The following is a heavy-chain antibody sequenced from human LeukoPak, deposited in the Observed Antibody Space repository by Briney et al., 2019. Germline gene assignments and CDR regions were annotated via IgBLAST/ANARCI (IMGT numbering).Heavy chain of an antibody. D-gene: IGHD3-22*01. CDR2: IKQDGSEK. J-gene: IGHJ3*02. Sequence: GGSLRLSCAASGFTFSSYWMSWVRQAPGKGLEWVANIKQDGSEKYYVDSVKGRFTISRDNAKNSLYLQMNSLRAEDAAVYYCARLGLIVVGDAFDIWGQGTMVTVSS. V-gene: IGHV3-7*01. CDR3: ARLGLIVVGDAFDI. CDR1: GFTFSSYW.